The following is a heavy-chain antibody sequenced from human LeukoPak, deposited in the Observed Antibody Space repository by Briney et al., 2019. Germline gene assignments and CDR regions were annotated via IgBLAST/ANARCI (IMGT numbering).Heavy chain of an antibody. Sequence: GESLKITCKGSGYSFTSYWIGGVRQMPGKGLEWMGIIYPADSDTTYSPSFQGQVTISADKSISTAYLQWSSLKASDTAMYYCARTLTGDFDYWGQGTLVTVSS. V-gene: IGHV5-51*01. CDR2: IYPADSDT. J-gene: IGHJ4*02. CDR1: GYSFTSYW. CDR3: ARTLTGDFDY. D-gene: IGHD7-27*01.